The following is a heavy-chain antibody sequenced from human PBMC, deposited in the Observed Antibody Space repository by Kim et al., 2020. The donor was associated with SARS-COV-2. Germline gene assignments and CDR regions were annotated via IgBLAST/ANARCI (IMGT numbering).Heavy chain of an antibody. V-gene: IGHV3-33*01. D-gene: IGHD3-3*01. CDR3: ARGFGVLNYYYGLDV. CDR2: IWYDGNDV. CDR1: GFSFNSYG. Sequence: GGSRLSCAASGFSFNSYGMHWVRQAPGKGLEWVAVIWYDGNDVHYADSVKGRFTISRDNSKKILSLQMNSLRADDAAVYYCARGFGVLNYYYGLDVWGQGTTVIVSS. J-gene: IGHJ6*02.